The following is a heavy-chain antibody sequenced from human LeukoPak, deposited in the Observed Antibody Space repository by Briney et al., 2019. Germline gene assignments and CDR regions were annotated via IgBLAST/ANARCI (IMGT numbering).Heavy chain of an antibody. CDR3: AEAIAVAGTGSGELDY. CDR1: GFTFSSYW. D-gene: IGHD6-19*01. V-gene: IGHV3-7*01. CDR2: IKQDGSEK. Sequence: PGGSLRLSCAASGFTFSSYWMSWVRQAPGKGLEWVANIKQDGSEKYYVDSVKGRFTISRDNAKNSLYLQMNSLRAEDTAVYYWAEAIAVAGTGSGELDYWGQGTLVTVSS. J-gene: IGHJ4*02.